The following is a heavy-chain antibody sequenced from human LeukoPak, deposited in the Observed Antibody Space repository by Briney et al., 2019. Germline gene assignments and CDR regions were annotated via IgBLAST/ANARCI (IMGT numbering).Heavy chain of an antibody. Sequence: SETLSLTCTVSGGSISSYYWSWIRQPPGEGLEWIGYIYTSGSTHYNPSLKSRVTISVDTSKNQFSLKLSSVTAADTAVYYCARLGRQLVLGYYYYYMDVWGKGTTVTVSS. J-gene: IGHJ6*03. D-gene: IGHD6-13*01. CDR2: IYTSGST. CDR1: GGSISSYY. CDR3: ARLGRQLVLGYYYYYMDV. V-gene: IGHV4-4*09.